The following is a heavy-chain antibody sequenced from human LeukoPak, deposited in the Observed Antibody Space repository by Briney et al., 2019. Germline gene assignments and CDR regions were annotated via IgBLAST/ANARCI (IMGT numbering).Heavy chain of an antibody. CDR2: INPSGGST. Sequence: ASVKVSCKASGYTFTSYYMHWVRQAPGQGLEWMGIINPSGGSTSYAQKFQGRVTMTRDMSTSTVYMELSSLRSEDTAVYYCARGQGYSSSSDGNWFDPWGQGTLVTVSS. D-gene: IGHD6-6*01. V-gene: IGHV1-46*01. CDR1: GYTFTSYY. J-gene: IGHJ5*02. CDR3: ARGQGYSSSSDGNWFDP.